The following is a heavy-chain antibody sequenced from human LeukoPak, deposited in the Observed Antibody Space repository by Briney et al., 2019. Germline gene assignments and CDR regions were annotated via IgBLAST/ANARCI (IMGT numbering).Heavy chain of an antibody. J-gene: IGHJ3*02. Sequence: GGSLRLSCAASGFTFSNAWMSWVRQAPGKGLEWVGRIKSKTDGGTTDYAAPVKGRFTISRDDSKNTLYLQMNSLKTEDTAVYYCTTDVVPAAVDAFDIWGQGTMVTVSS. CDR1: GFTFSNAW. CDR3: TTDVVPAAVDAFDI. V-gene: IGHV3-15*01. D-gene: IGHD2-2*01. CDR2: IKSKTDGGTT.